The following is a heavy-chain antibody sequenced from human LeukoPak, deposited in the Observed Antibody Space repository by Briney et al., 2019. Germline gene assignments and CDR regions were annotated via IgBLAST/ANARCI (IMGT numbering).Heavy chain of an antibody. J-gene: IGHJ4*02. CDR1: GYTLTELS. CDR3: ARDPASGYSSSWYSHFDY. V-gene: IGHV1-24*01. CDR2: FDPEDGET. Sequence: ASVKVSCKVSGYTLTELSMHWVRQAPGKGLEWMGGFDPEDGETICAQKFQGRVTMTEDTSTDTAYMELSSLRSEDTAVYYCARDPASGYSSSWYSHFDYWGQGTLVTVSS. D-gene: IGHD6-13*01.